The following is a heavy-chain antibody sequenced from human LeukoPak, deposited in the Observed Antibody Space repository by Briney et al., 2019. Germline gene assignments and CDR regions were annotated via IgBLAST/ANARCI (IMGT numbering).Heavy chain of an antibody. D-gene: IGHD6-13*01. CDR1: GFTFSSYG. CDR3: ARVAAAAWFDP. J-gene: IGHJ5*02. V-gene: IGHV3-21*01. CDR2: ISSSSSYI. Sequence: GGSLRLSCAAFGFTFSSYGMSWVRQAPGKGLEWVSSISSSSSYIYYADSVKGRFTISRDNAKNSLYLQMNSLRAEDTAVYYCARVAAAAWFDPWGQGTLVTVSS.